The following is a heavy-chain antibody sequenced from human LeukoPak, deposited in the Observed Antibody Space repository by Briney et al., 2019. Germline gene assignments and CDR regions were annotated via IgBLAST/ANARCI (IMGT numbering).Heavy chain of an antibody. V-gene: IGHV4-59*08. CDR1: GGSMSTYY. D-gene: IGHD6-13*01. CDR3: ARRSSSSRFDP. J-gene: IGHJ5*02. Sequence: SETLSLTCTVSGGSMSTYYWTWIRQPPGKGLEWIGFIYYTGSTNYNPSLKSRVTISVHTSKNQFSLKLNSVTAADTAVYYCARRSSSSRFDPWGQGTLVTVSS. CDR2: IYYTGST.